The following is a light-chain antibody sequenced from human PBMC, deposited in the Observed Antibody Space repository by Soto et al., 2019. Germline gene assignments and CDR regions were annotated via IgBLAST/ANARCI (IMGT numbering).Light chain of an antibody. CDR2: KAS. J-gene: IGKJ1*01. V-gene: IGKV1-5*03. CDR3: QQYDTYWT. Sequence: DIQMPHSPSTLSASIRDRVTIAFRASQSISSWLAWYQQKPGKAPKLLIYKASSLESGVPSRFSGSGSGTEFTLTISSLQPDDFATYYCQQYDTYWTFGQGTKVDI. CDR1: QSISSW.